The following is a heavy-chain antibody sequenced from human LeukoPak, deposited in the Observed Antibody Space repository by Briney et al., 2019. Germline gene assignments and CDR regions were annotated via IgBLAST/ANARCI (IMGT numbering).Heavy chain of an antibody. J-gene: IGHJ4*02. CDR3: ARVDGYSYGPFDY. CDR2: ISSSSSYI. CDR1: GFTFSSYA. D-gene: IGHD5-18*01. V-gene: IGHV3-21*01. Sequence: GSLRLSCAASGFTFSSYAMHWVRQAPGKGLEWVSSISSSSSYIYYADSVKGRFTISRDNAKNSLYLQMNSLRAEDTAVYYCARVDGYSYGPFDYWGQGTLVTVSS.